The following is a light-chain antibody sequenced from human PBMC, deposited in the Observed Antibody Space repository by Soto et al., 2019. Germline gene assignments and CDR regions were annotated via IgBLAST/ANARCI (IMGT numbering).Light chain of an antibody. CDR2: DSS. CDR3: QQFDTLPLT. J-gene: IGKJ5*01. V-gene: IGKV1-33*01. Sequence: DIQMTQSPSSLSASVGDRVTIICQASQDITNYLNWYQQKPGKAPKLLIHDSSNLETGVPSRFSGSRSGTYFSFTISSLQPEDIATYYCQQFDTLPLTFVQGTRLEIK. CDR1: QDITNY.